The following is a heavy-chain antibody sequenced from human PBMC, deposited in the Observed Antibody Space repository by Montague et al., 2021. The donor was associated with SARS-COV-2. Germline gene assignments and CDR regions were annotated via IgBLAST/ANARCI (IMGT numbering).Heavy chain of an antibody. CDR1: GFTFSDAW. CDR2: IRSKNDGGTR. V-gene: IGHV3-15*05. CDR3: TTVADILAGFSSLFDL. Sequence: SLSLSCAASGFTFSDAWMSWVRQPPGKGLEWVGRIRSKNDGGTRDYGAPVKGKFTISRDDSKSTLYLQMNNLKAEDTAIYYCTTVADILAGFSSLFDLWGRGALVTVSS. J-gene: IGHJ2*01. D-gene: IGHD3-9*01.